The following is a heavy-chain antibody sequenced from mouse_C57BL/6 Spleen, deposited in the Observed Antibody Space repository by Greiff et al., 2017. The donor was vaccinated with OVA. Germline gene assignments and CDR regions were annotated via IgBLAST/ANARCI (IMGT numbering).Heavy chain of an antibody. CDR3: ARRDYGSSLAWFAY. Sequence: QVQLKQPGAELVKPGASVKLSCKASGYTFTSYWMHWVKQRPGQGLEWIGMIHPNSGSTNYNEKFKSKATLTVDKSSSTAYMQLSSLTSEDSAVYYCARRDYGSSLAWFAYWGQGTLVTVSA. CDR2: IHPNSGST. J-gene: IGHJ3*01. CDR1: GYTFTSYW. V-gene: IGHV1-64*01. D-gene: IGHD1-1*01.